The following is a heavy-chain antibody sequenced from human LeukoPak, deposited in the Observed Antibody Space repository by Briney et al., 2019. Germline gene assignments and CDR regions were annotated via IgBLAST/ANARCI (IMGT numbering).Heavy chain of an antibody. V-gene: IGHV3-13*05. CDR1: GFTFSSYD. CDR3: ARVGLYCSGGSCYSVFDY. J-gene: IGHJ4*02. D-gene: IGHD2-15*01. CDR2: IGTAGDP. Sequence: PGGSLRLSCAASGFTFSSYDMHWVRQATGKGLGWVSAIGTAGDPYYPGSVKGRFTISRENAKNSLYLQMNSLRAGDTAVYYCARVGLYCSGGSCYSVFDYWGQGTLVTVSS.